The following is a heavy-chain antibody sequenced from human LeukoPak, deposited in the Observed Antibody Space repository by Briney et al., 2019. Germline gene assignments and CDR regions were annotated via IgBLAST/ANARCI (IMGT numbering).Heavy chain of an antibody. CDR3: ASTNQPGYCSSTSCYTSHEYFQH. V-gene: IGHV4-34*01. D-gene: IGHD2-2*02. CDR1: GGSFSGYY. CDR2: INHSGST. Sequence: SETLSLTCAVYGGSFSGYYWSWIRQPPGKGLEWIGEINHSGSTNYNPSLKSRVTISVDTSKNQFSLKLSSVTAADTAVYYCASTNQPGYCSSTSCYTSHEYFQHWCQGTLVTVSS. J-gene: IGHJ1*01.